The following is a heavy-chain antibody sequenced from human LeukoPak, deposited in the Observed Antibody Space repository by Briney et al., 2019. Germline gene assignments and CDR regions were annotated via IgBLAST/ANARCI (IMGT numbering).Heavy chain of an antibody. CDR3: ARSFGAVVPAPVDY. Sequence: PSETLSLTCAVYGGSFSDYFWSWIRQPPGKGLEWIGEINHSGSTNYNPSLKSRVTISVDTSKNQFSLKLSSVTAADTAVYYCARSFGAVVPAPVDYWGQGTLVTVSS. V-gene: IGHV4-34*01. J-gene: IGHJ4*02. CDR2: INHSGST. D-gene: IGHD2-2*01. CDR1: GGSFSDYF.